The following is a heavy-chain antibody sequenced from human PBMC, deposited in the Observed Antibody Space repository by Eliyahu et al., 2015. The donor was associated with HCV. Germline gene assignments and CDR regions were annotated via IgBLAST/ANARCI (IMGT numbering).Heavy chain of an antibody. CDR1: GFTFSSYW. V-gene: IGHV3-7*01. CDR2: KPSGKGE. D-gene: IGHD1-1*01. Sequence: EVQLVESGGGLVQSGGSLRLSCAASGFTFSSYWMSWVRQAPGEGAGVGGQLKPSGKGEFYVDSVKGRFTVSRDNAKNSLYLQMNSLRVDDTAVYYCARTQRWADYFDYWGQGTLVTVSS. J-gene: IGHJ4*02. CDR3: ARTQRWADYFDY.